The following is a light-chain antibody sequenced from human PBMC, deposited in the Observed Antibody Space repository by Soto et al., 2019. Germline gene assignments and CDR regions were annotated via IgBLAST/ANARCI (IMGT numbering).Light chain of an antibody. CDR2: DAS. CDR1: QNVYNN. Sequence: EIVMTQSPATLSASPGAGGTLSCKAGQNVYNNLVWYQQRPGQPPRLLIYDASTRATGISARFSGSGYGTEVTLTISSLQSEDFAVYFCQQCRNWPLTFGGGTKGAIK. J-gene: IGKJ4*01. V-gene: IGKV3-15*01. CDR3: QQCRNWPLT.